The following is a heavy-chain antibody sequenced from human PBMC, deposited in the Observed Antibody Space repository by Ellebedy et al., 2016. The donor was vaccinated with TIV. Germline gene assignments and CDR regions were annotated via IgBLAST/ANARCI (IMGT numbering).Heavy chain of an antibody. V-gene: IGHV4-38-2*02. CDR2: IYHSGTT. D-gene: IGHD3-10*01. CDR1: GYSISSGYY. CDR3: ARWRSYFISGGWFDP. Sequence: MPSETLSLTCTVSGYSISSGYYWGWIRQPPGKGLDWIGSIYHSGTTYYSPSLKSRVTISVDPSKNQFSLKLSSVTAADTAVYYYARWRSYFISGGWFDPWGQGTLVTVSS. J-gene: IGHJ5*02.